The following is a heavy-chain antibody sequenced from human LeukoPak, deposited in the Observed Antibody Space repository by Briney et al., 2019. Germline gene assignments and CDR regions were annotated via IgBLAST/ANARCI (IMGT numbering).Heavy chain of an antibody. CDR2: IWYDGSNK. V-gene: IGHV3-33*01. CDR1: GFTFSSYG. D-gene: IGHD3-3*02. Sequence: GALGLSCAASGFTFSSYGMHWVRQAPGKGLEWVAVIWYDGSNKYYADSVKGRFTISRDNSKNTLYLQMNSLRAEDTAVYYCARDSQILAGFDYWGQGTLVTVSS. J-gene: IGHJ4*02. CDR3: ARDSQILAGFDY.